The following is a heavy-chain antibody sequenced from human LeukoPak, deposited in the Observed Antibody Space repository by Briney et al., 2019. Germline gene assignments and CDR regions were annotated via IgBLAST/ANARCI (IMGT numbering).Heavy chain of an antibody. CDR2: INQHGSEQ. Sequence: GSLRLSCAASGVKFSNDWMNWVRQAPGKGLEWVANINQHGSEQYYADSVRGGFTISRDNSRNSLYLQINSLRGEDTAVYYCARDPDVVRGVHFDYWGQGALVTVSS. CDR1: GVKFSNDW. V-gene: IGHV3-7*03. CDR3: ARDPDVVRGVHFDY. J-gene: IGHJ4*02. D-gene: IGHD3-10*01.